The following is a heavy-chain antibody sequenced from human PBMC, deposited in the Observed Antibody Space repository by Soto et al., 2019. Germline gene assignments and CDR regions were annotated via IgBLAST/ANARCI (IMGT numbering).Heavy chain of an antibody. D-gene: IGHD2-2*01. V-gene: IGHV3-66*01. J-gene: IGHJ4*02. CDR3: ARGRGSTGYLGREHYFDY. CDR2: IDIGGNT. Sequence: EVQVVECGGGLVQPGGSLRLSCAASGFSVTNNYMNWVRQAPGKGLEWVSIIDIGGNTYYADSVKDRFTISRDNSRNTLYLHMDSLRAEDTAVYYCARGRGSTGYLGREHYFDYWGQGTLVTVSP. CDR1: GFSVTNNY.